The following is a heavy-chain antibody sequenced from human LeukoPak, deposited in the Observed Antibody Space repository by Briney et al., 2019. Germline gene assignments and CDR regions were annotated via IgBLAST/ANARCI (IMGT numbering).Heavy chain of an antibody. CDR2: IIPILGIA. Sequence: SVKVSCKASGGTFSSYAISWVRQAPGQGLEWMGRIIPILGIANYAQKFQGRVTITADKSTSTAYMELSSLRSEDTAVYYCARDPNDYGGDYWGQGTLVTVSS. D-gene: IGHD4-17*01. CDR3: ARDPNDYGGDY. CDR1: GGTFSSYA. J-gene: IGHJ4*02. V-gene: IGHV1-69*04.